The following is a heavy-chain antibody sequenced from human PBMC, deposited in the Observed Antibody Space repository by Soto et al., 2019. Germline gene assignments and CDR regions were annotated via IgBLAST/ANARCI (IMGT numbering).Heavy chain of an antibody. D-gene: IGHD1-26*01. J-gene: IGHJ4*02. CDR1: GVTFSSYA. V-gene: IGHV3-23*01. CDR2: ISGSGGST. Sequence: EVQLLESGGGLVQPGGSLRLSCAASGVTFSSYAMNWVRQAPGKGLEWVSAISGSGGSTYYADSVKGRFTISRDNSKNTLYLQMNSLRAEDTAVYYCAKETDGEEWEHLYWGQGTLVTVSS. CDR3: AKETDGEEWEHLY.